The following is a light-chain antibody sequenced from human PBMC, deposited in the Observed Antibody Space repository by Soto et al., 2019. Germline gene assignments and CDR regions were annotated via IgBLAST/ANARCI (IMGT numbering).Light chain of an antibody. CDR2: NDN. V-gene: IGLV1-44*01. CDR3: SAWDDSLKIWV. Sequence: QSVLTQPPSTSGTPGQRVTISCSGSSSNIRPKTVNWYQQVPGTAPHLLIYNDNQRPSGVSDRFFGSKSGTSASLAISGLQSEDEADYYCSAWDDSLKIWVFGGGTKVTVL. CDR1: SSNIRPKT. J-gene: IGLJ3*02.